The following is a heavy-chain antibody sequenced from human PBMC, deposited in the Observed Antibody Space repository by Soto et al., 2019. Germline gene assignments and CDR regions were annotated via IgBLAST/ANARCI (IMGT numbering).Heavy chain of an antibody. CDR1: GFTFSTYA. Sequence: GGSLRLSCGASGFTFSTYALSWVRQAPGKGLEWVPAVVGGGGSTYYTDSVQGRFTHSRDNSKKTLYLHMSSLRVEDTAVYYFAKGQQGRLSLSGGLDVWGQGTTVTVSS. V-gene: IGHV3-23*01. D-gene: IGHD3-10*01. CDR2: VVGGGGST. CDR3: AKGQQGRLSLSGGLDV. J-gene: IGHJ6*02.